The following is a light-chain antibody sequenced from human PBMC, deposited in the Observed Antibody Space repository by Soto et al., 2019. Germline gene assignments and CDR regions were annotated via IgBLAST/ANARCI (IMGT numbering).Light chain of an antibody. V-gene: IGKV1-39*01. CDR2: AAS. Sequence: DIQMTQSPSSLSASVGDRVTITCRASQSVXSHFNWYQQKPGKAPKILXDAASSLQRGGPSRLSGSGSATDFTLTISSLQPEDFATYYCRQSYSTTITFGQGTRLEIK. CDR1: QSVXSH. J-gene: IGKJ5*01. CDR3: RQSYSTTIT.